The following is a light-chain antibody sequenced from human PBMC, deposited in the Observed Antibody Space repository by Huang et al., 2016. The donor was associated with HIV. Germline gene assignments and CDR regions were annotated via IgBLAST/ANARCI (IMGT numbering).Light chain of an antibody. CDR2: GTS. Sequence: IVITQSPETLSVSPGERATLSCRAGQSVTHSLAWYQQKPGQAPRTLIYGTSTRATGIPGRFSGSGSGTDFTLTISSLQSDDFGVYYCQQYHYWPPVTFGQGTKVEI. J-gene: IGKJ1*01. CDR1: QSVTHS. V-gene: IGKV3-15*01. CDR3: QQYHYWPPVT.